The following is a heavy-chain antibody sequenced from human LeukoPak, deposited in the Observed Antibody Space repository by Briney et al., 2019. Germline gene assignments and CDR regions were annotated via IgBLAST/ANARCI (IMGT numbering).Heavy chain of an antibody. V-gene: IGHV1-18*01. CDR2: ISAYNGNT. J-gene: IGHJ4*02. CDR1: GYTFTSYG. D-gene: IGHD3-16*02. CDR3: AREGGPYDYVRPSYRFPHY. Sequence: GASVKVSCKASGYTFTSYGISWVRQAPGQGLEWMGWISAYNGNTNYAQKLQGRVTMTTDTSTSTAYMELRSPRSDDTAVYYCAREGGPYDYVRPSYRFPHYWGQGTLVTVSS.